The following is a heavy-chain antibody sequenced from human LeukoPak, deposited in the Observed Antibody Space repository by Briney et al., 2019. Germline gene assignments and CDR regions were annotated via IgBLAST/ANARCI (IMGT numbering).Heavy chain of an antibody. J-gene: IGHJ4*02. V-gene: IGHV4-59*01. CDR3: ARGTAVGTFDY. CDR2: IYYSGNT. CDR1: GGSISSYY. D-gene: IGHD6-13*01. Sequence: SQTLSLTCTVSGGSISSYYWSWIRPPPGKGLEWIRYIYYSGNTNYNPSLNSRVSISVDTSKNQFSLKLSSVTAADTAVFYCARGTAVGTFDYWGQGTLVTASS.